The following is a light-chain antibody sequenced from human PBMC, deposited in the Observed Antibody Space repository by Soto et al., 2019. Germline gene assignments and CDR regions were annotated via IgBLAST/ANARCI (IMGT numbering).Light chain of an antibody. CDR1: QDISNY. J-gene: IGKJ3*01. CDR3: QKSNSAPFT. CDR2: AAS. V-gene: IGKV1-27*01. Sequence: DIQMTQSPSSLSASVGDRVTITCRASQDISNYLAWYQQKPGKVPKLLIYAASTLQSGVPSRFSGSGSGTDFTLTISSLQPEDVATYYCQKSNSAPFTFGHGTKVDI.